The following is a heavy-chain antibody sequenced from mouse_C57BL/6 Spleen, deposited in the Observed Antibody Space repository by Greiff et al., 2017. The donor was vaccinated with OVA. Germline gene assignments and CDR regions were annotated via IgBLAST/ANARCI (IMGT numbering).Heavy chain of an antibody. D-gene: IGHD2-5*01. Sequence: EVQLQQSGPELVKPGASVKISCKASGYSFTGYYMNWVKQSPEKSLEWIGEINPNTGGNTYNQKFKAKATLTVDKSSSTAYMQLKSMTSEDSAVYYCAGYSNYRAWFANRGQGTLVTVSA. CDR1: GYSFTGYY. J-gene: IGHJ3*01. CDR3: AGYSNYRAWFAN. V-gene: IGHV1-42*01. CDR2: INPNTGGN.